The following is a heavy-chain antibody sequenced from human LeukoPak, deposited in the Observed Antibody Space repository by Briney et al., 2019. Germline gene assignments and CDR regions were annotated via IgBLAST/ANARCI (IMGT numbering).Heavy chain of an antibody. D-gene: IGHD5-18*01. Sequence: PGGPLPLSCAAPGSTFSSYAMTWVRQAPGKGLEWVSPISAGGGSTNYADSVKGGLTISRDNSKNTLSLQMNSLSAEDTAVYYCAKDHTSMDLYYFDSWGQGTLVTVSS. J-gene: IGHJ4*02. CDR3: AKDHTSMDLYYFDS. CDR1: GSTFSSYA. V-gene: IGHV3-23*01. CDR2: ISAGGGST.